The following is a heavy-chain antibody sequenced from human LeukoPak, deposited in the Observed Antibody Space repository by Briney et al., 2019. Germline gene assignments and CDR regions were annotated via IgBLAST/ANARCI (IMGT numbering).Heavy chain of an antibody. CDR2: ISSTSSTM. CDR1: GFTFSSFS. CDR3: ARSRSGYQFDY. J-gene: IGHJ4*02. V-gene: IGHV3-48*01. D-gene: IGHD2-2*01. Sequence: GGSLRLSCAASGFTFSSFSMDWVRQAPGKGLEWLSYISSTSSTMLYTDSVKGRFAISRDNAKNSLYLQMHSLRAEDTAVYYCARSRSGYQFDYWGQGTLVTVSS.